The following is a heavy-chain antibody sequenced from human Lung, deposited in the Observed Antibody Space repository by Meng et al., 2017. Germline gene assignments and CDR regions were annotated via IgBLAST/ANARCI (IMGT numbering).Heavy chain of an antibody. CDR1: GGSVSSGRDY. CDR2: INHSGST. Sequence: LQEWGPGLVRPSETLSLTFSGAGGSVSSGRDYWSWIRQPPGKGLEWIGEINHSGSTNYNPSLESRATISVDTSQNNLSLKLSSVTAADSAVYYCARGPTTMAHDFDYWGQGTLVTVSS. D-gene: IGHD4-11*01. V-gene: IGHV4-61*03. CDR3: ARGPTTMAHDFDY. J-gene: IGHJ4*02.